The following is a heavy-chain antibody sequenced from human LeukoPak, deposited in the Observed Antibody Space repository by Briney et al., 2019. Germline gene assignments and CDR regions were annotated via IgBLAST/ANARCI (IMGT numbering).Heavy chain of an antibody. J-gene: IGHJ6*02. D-gene: IGHD6-13*01. Sequence: GGSLRLSCAASGFTFSNYAMTWVRQAPGKGLEWVSTSSGRVHSTYYADSVRGSLTISRADSRNTLFLQMDSLRAEDTALYYCAKDTEQLSGYYYYGLDVWGQGTTVTVSS. V-gene: IGHV3-23*01. CDR2: SSGRVHST. CDR3: AKDTEQLSGYYYYGLDV. CDR1: GFTFSNYA.